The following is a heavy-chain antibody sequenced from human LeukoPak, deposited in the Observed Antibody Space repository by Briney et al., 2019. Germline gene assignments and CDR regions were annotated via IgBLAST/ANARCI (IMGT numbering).Heavy chain of an antibody. CDR2: IIPIFGTA. CDR3: ARMVIAAAGKYYFDY. J-gene: IGHJ4*02. D-gene: IGHD6-13*01. V-gene: IGHV1-69*13. CDR1: GGTFSSYA. Sequence: ASVKVSCKASGGTFSSYAISWVRQAPGQGLEWMGGIIPIFGTANYAQKFQGRVTITADESTSTAYMELSSLRSEDTAVYYYARMVIAAAGKYYFDYWGQGTLVTVSS.